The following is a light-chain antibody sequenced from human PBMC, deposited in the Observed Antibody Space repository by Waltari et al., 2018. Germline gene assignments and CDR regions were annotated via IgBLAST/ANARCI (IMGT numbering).Light chain of an antibody. J-gene: IGKJ2*01. V-gene: IGKV1-33*01. CDR1: KDITTA. Sequence: DIQLTQSPSSLSAAVGDRVTITCQATKDITTALSWFQQKPGKAPQLLIYDASSLQAGVPSRFSGTGSGTAFSFTITSLQPEDSATYYCQHYHSLPYTFGRGTKLQIK. CDR3: QHYHSLPYT. CDR2: DAS.